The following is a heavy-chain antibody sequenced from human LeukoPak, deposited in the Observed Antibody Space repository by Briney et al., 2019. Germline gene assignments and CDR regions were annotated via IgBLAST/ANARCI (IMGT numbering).Heavy chain of an antibody. V-gene: IGHV1-46*01. CDR2: INPSGGST. CDR3: ARDHSGWYDY. Sequence: GASVEVSCKASGYTFTSYYMHWVRQDPGQGLEWMGIINPSGGSTSYAQKFQGRVTMTRDTSTSTVYMELSSLRSEDTAVYYCARDHSGWYDYWGQGTLVTVSS. CDR1: GYTFTSYY. D-gene: IGHD6-19*01. J-gene: IGHJ4*02.